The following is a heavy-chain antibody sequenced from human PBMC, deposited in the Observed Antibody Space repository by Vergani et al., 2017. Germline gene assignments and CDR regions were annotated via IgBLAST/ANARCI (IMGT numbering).Heavy chain of an antibody. CDR2: IYYSGST. CDR1: GGSISSYY. D-gene: IGHD3-22*01. J-gene: IGHJ5*02. V-gene: IGHV4-59*01. CDR3: ARSQXYDSSGYYPGWFDP. Sequence: QVQLQESGPGLVKPSETLTLTCTVSGGSISSYYWSWIRQPPGKGLEWIGYIYYSGSTNYNPSLKSRVTISVDTSKNQFSLKLSSVTAADTAVYYCARSQXYDSSGYYPGWFDPWGQRTLVTVSS.